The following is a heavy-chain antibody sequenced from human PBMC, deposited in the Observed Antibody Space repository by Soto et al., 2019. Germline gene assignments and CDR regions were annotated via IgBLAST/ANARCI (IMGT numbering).Heavy chain of an antibody. V-gene: IGHV1-2*04. Sequence: VASVKVSCKASGYTFTSYYMHWVRQAPGQGLEWMGLINPNSGGTNYAQKFQGWVTMTRDTSISTAYMELSRLRSDDTAVYYCARESGTVTTYWFDPWGQGTLVTVSS. CDR3: ARESGTVTTYWFDP. J-gene: IGHJ5*02. D-gene: IGHD4-17*01. CDR2: INPNSGGT. CDR1: GYTFTSYY.